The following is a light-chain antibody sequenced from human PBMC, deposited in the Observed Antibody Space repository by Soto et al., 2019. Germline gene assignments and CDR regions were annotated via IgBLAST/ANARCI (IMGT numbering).Light chain of an antibody. CDR2: KAS. Sequence: DIQMTQSPSTLSASVGDRVTITCRASQSVSIWLAWYQQKPGKAPNLLIYKASSLQSGVPSRFSGSGSGTKFTLTISGLQPEDSATYYCQQHHEYAAWTFGQGTKV. CDR3: QQHHEYAAWT. V-gene: IGKV1-5*03. J-gene: IGKJ1*01. CDR1: QSVSIW.